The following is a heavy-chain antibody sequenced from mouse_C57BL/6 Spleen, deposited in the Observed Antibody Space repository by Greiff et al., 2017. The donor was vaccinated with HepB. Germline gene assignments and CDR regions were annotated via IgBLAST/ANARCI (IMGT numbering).Heavy chain of an antibody. CDR3: ARREETYYDYLYYFDY. D-gene: IGHD2-4*01. Sequence: QVHVKQSGAELAKPGASVKLSCKASGYTFTSYWIHWVKQRPGQGLEWIGYINPSSGYTKYNQKFKDKATLTADKSSSTAYMQLSSLTYEDSAVYYCARREETYYDYLYYFDYWGQGTTLTVSS. J-gene: IGHJ2*01. V-gene: IGHV1-7*01. CDR2: INPSSGYT. CDR1: GYTFTSYW.